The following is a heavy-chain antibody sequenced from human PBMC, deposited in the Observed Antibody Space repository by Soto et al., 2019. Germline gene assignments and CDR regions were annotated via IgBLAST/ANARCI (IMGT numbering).Heavy chain of an antibody. CDR1: GDSVSGNSAA. J-gene: IGHJ4*02. D-gene: IGHD3-16*01. V-gene: IGHV6-1*01. CDR2: TYYRSKWYN. Sequence: QTLSLTCAISGDSVSGNSAAWNWIRQSPSRGLEWLGRTYYRSKWYNDYAVSVKSRITVTPDTSKNQFSLHLNSVTPEDTAVYYCARDFPYYESSDSYFDYWGQGALVTVYS. CDR3: ARDFPYYESSDSYFDY.